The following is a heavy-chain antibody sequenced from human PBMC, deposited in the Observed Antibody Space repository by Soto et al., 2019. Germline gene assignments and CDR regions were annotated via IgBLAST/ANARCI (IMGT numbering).Heavy chain of an antibody. Sequence: GGSLRLSCATSGFSFSTYNMNWVRQAPGKGLEWVSSINGRSNYKYYTDSVKGRFAISRDNPKNSLYLQMDSLRVEDTAVYYCVREDGLVGSNSAFDYWGQGPLVTVSS. D-gene: IGHD1-26*01. CDR2: INGRSNYK. V-gene: IGHV3-21*01. CDR1: GFSFSTYN. CDR3: VREDGLVGSNSAFDY. J-gene: IGHJ4*02.